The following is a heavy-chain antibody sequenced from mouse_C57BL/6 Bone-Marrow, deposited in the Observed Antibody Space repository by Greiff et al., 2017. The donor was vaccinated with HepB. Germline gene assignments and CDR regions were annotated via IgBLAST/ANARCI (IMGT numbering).Heavy chain of an antibody. V-gene: IGHV1-54*01. D-gene: IGHD1-1*01. CDR3: ARRDGSSYPYAMDY. CDR2: INPGSGGT. Sequence: QVQLQQSGAELVRPGTSVKVSCKASGYAFTNYLIEWVKQRPGQGLEWIGVINPGSGGTNYNEKFKGKATLTADKSSSTAYMQLSSLTSEDSAVYFCARRDGSSYPYAMDYWGQGTSVTVSS. J-gene: IGHJ4*01. CDR1: GYAFTNYL.